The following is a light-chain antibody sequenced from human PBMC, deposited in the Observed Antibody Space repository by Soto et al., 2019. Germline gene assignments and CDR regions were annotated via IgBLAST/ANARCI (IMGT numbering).Light chain of an antibody. CDR1: QSVSSN. J-gene: IGKJ1*01. CDR3: QQYNNWWT. V-gene: IGKV3-15*01. Sequence: EIVMTQSPATLSVSQGERVTLSCRASQSVSSNLAWYQQKPGQAPRLLIYGASTRATGIPARFSGSGSGTEFTLTISSLQSEDFAVYYCQQYNNWWTFGQGTKVEIK. CDR2: GAS.